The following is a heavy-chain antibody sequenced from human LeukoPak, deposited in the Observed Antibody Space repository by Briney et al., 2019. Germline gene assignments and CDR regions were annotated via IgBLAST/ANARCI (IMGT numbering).Heavy chain of an antibody. V-gene: IGHV3-23*01. CDR3: AKDLSPITIFGVVINYYYYGMDV. Sequence: PGGSLRLSCAASGLTFSNYAMSWVRQAPGKGLEWVSAISGSGGSTYYADSVKGRFTISRDNSKNTLYLQMNSLRAEDTAVYYCAKDLSPITIFGVVINYYYYGMDVWGQGTTVTVSS. D-gene: IGHD3-3*01. J-gene: IGHJ6*02. CDR1: GLTFSNYA. CDR2: ISGSGGST.